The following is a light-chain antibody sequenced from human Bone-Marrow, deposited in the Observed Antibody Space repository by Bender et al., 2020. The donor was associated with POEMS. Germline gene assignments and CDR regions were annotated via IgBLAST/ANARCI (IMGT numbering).Light chain of an antibody. CDR2: RSS. J-gene: IGLJ3*02. CDR3: AVWDDSLNGWV. CDR1: RSNIGSNH. Sequence: QSVLTQPPSVSEAPGQRVTISCSGSRSNIGSNHVHWYQHLPETAPKLLINRSSQRPSGVPDRFSGSRSGTSASLAISGLQSEDEADYYCAVWDDSLNGWVFGGGTKLTVL. V-gene: IGLV1-44*01.